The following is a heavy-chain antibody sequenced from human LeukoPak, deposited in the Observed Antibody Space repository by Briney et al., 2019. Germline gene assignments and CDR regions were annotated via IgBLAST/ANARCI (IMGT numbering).Heavy chain of an antibody. V-gene: IGHV3-74*01. Sequence: PGGSLRLSCAASGFTFSNYWMHWVRQAPGKGLVWVSRINGNGITTNYADSVKGRFTISRDSAKNTLFLQMNSLRAEDTAVYYCARGGVAVAASLGYWGQGTLVTVSS. CDR2: INGNGITT. CDR3: ARGGVAVAASLGY. D-gene: IGHD6-19*01. CDR1: GFTFSNYW. J-gene: IGHJ4*02.